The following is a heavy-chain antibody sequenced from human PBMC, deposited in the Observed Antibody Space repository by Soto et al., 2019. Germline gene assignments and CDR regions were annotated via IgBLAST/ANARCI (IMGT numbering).Heavy chain of an antibody. Sequence: GESLKISCKGSGYNFAVYWIGWVRQMPGKGLEWMGMIYPGDSDTRYSPSFQGQVTISVDKSVSTAYLQWSSLQASDTAMYYCARGWKVAGDAFDIWGQGTLVTVS. CDR2: IYPGDSDT. CDR3: ARGWKVAGDAFDI. D-gene: IGHD1-1*01. J-gene: IGHJ3*02. V-gene: IGHV5-51*01. CDR1: GYNFAVYW.